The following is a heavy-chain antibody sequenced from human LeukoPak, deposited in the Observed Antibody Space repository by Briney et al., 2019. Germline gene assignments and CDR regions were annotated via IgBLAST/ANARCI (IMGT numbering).Heavy chain of an antibody. D-gene: IGHD6-6*01. CDR2: IKQDGSEK. J-gene: IGHJ4*02. V-gene: IGHV3-7*01. Sequence: GGSLRLSCAAPGFIFSSFSRYWMSWVRQAPGKGLEWVANIKQDGSEKYYVDSVKGRFTISRDNAKNSLYLQMNSLRAEDTAVYYCAKMGYSSSSGDYWGQGTLVTVSS. CDR3: AKMGYSSSSGDY. CDR1: GFIFSSFSRYW.